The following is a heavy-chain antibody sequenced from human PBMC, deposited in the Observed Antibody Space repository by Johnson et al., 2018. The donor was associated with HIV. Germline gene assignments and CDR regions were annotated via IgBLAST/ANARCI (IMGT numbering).Heavy chain of an antibody. J-gene: IGHJ3*02. CDR3: AKDERAAAGTRGLDAFDI. CDR1: GFTFRSYG. D-gene: IGHD6-13*01. CDR2: IRHDGSNK. V-gene: IGHV3-30*02. Sequence: MLLVESGGGVVQPGGSLRLSCAASGFTFRSYGMHWVRQAPGKGLEWVAFIRHDGSNKYYADSVKGRFTISRDNSKNTLYLQMNSLRAEDTAVYYCAKDERAAAGTRGLDAFDIWGQGTMVTVSS.